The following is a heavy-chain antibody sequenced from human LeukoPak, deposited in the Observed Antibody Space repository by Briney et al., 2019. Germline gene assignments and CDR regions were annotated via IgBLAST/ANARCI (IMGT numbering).Heavy chain of an antibody. J-gene: IGHJ4*02. CDR1: GFTFSSYW. Sequence: GGSLRLSCAASGFTFSSYWMSWVRQAPGKGLEWVANINQDGIEKYYVDSVKGRFTISRDNAKDSLYLQMNSLRAEDTALYYCARGPRLRYFDWLPRLFDYWGQGTLVTVSS. CDR2: INQDGIEK. V-gene: IGHV3-7*03. D-gene: IGHD3-9*01. CDR3: ARGPRLRYFDWLPRLFDY.